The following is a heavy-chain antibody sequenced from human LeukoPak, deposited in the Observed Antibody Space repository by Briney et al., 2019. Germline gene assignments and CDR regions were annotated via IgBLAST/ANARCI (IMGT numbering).Heavy chain of an antibody. CDR2: IYYSGST. CDR1: GGSISSSNW. Sequence: PSGTLSLTCAVSGGSISSSNWWSWVRQPPGKGLEWIGYIYYSGSTNYNPSLKSRVTISVDTSKNQFSLKLSSVTAADTAVYYCARRSPRTMVVSGFDPWGQGTLVTVSS. CDR3: ARRSPRTMVVSGFDP. V-gene: IGHV4-4*02. J-gene: IGHJ5*02. D-gene: IGHD5/OR15-5a*01.